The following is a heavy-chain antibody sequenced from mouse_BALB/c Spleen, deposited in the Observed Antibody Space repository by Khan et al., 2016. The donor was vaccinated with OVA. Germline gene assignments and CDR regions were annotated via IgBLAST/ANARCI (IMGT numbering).Heavy chain of an antibody. J-gene: IGHJ2*01. CDR3: IRHRCYYGSNPYFDY. Sequence: EVKVEESGGDLVRPGGSLKLSCAASGFSFSSYSMSWVRQTPEKRLEWVATISSGGSYTYSPDSVKGRFTISRDNAKNTLYLQMSSLKSEATALYYCIRHRCYYGSNPYFDYWGQGTTLTVSS. D-gene: IGHD1-1*01. CDR2: ISSGGSYT. CDR1: GFSFSSYS. V-gene: IGHV5-6-4*01.